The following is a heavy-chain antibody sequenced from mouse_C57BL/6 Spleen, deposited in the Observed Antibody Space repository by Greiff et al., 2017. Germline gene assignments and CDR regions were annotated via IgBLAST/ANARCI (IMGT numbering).Heavy chain of an antibody. CDR3: ARSGSSPFAY. CDR1: GYTFTSYW. D-gene: IGHD1-1*01. V-gene: IGHV1-53*01. J-gene: IGHJ3*01. Sequence: QVQLQQPGTELVKPGASVKLSCKASGYTFTSYWMHWVKQSPGQGLAWIGNINPSNGGTNYNDKFKSKATLTVDKSSSTAYMQLSSLTSEDSAVYYCARSGSSPFAYWGQGTLVTVSA. CDR2: INPSNGGT.